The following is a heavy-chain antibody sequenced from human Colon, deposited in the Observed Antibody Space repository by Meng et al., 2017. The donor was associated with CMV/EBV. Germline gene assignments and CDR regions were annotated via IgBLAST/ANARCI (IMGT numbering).Heavy chain of an antibody. Sequence: SETLSLTCTVSGGSITSGDYYWAWIRQSPGKGLEWIGYIHHSGNTFYNPSLKSRVTISVDMPNKHFSLNLRSLTAADTAVYYCARENSTSTGGFDFWGQGTLVTVSS. D-gene: IGHD2-2*01. V-gene: IGHV4-30-4*08. CDR2: IHHSGNT. CDR1: GGSITSGDYY. CDR3: ARENSTSTGGFDF. J-gene: IGHJ4*02.